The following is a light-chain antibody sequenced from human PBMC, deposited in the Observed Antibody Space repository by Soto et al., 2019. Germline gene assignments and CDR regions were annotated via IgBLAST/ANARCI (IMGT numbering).Light chain of an antibody. J-gene: IGKJ1*01. V-gene: IGKV1-5*01. Sequence: PSTLHASVGDRVNINCRASQSISSWLAWYQQKPGKAPKLLIYDASSLESGVPSRFSGSGSGTEFTLTISSLQPDDFATYYCQQYNSYPTFGQGAKVEI. CDR3: QQYNSYPT. CDR2: DAS. CDR1: QSISSW.